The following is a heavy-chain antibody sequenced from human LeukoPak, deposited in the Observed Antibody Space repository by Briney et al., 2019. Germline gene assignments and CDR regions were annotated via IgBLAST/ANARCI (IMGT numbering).Heavy chain of an antibody. D-gene: IGHD3-3*01. CDR2: INVGNGNT. CDR3: ARFLGGDYAMHV. J-gene: IGHJ6*04. V-gene: IGHV1-3*01. Sequence: ASVKVSCKASGYTFTSYGLHWVRQAPGQRLEWMGWINVGNGNTKYSQKFQGRVTITRDTSASTAYMELSSLRSEDTAVYYCARFLGGDYAMHVWGKGTTVTVSS. CDR1: GYTFTSYG.